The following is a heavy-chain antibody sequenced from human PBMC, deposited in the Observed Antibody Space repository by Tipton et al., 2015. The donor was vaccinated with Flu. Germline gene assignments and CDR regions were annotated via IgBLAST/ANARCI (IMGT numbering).Heavy chain of an antibody. J-gene: IGHJ4*02. D-gene: IGHD6-19*01. CDR3: ARVRVAGTSFDY. Sequence: SGFTFSTYGMHWVRQAPGKGLEWVAVMWYDGTNKYYADSVKGRFTISRDNSKNTLYLQMNSLRAEDTAMYYCARVRVAGTSFDYWGQGTLVTVSS. V-gene: IGHV3-33*01. CDR1: GFTFSTYG. CDR2: MWYDGTNK.